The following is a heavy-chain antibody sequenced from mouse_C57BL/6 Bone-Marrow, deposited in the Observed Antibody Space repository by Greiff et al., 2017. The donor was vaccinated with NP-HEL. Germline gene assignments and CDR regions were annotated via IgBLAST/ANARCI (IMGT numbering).Heavy chain of an antibody. Sequence: QVQLQQSGAELVRPGTSVKVSCKASGYAFTNSFLAWLLQMPGPGLVLICVITPGSGGTNYNESFKGKATLTADKSSSTAYMQLSSLTSEDSAVYFCARWGYYAMDYWGQGTSVTVSS. CDR2: ITPGSGGT. J-gene: IGHJ4*01. CDR3: ARWGYYAMDY. CDR1: GYAFTNSF. V-gene: IGHV1-54*01.